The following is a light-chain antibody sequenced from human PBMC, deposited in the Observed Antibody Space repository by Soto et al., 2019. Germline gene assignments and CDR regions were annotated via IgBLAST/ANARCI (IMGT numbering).Light chain of an antibody. J-gene: IGKJ1*01. V-gene: IGKV3-20*01. Sequence: DTVLTEAPGTLSLSPGERATLSCRAGQSVSGSSLAWYQQKPGQAPRLLISDASRRATGIPDRFNGRGSGTDFAPTISRLETEDFAVYYCQQYGNSPQTFGQGTKVDIK. CDR1: QSVSGSS. CDR2: DAS. CDR3: QQYGNSPQT.